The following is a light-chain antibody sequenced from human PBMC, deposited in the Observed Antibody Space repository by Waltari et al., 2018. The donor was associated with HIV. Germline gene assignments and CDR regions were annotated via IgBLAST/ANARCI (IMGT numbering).Light chain of an antibody. Sequence: QSVLTQPPSVSAAPGQKVTISCSGTSSNIGNNYVSWYQQPPGTAPKHLIYDNNQRPAGIPDGCAGSKAGTAATLGITGLQTGDEAEYYCGTWESSLSAVLVGGGTKLTVL. J-gene: IGLJ2*01. CDR3: GTWESSLSAVL. V-gene: IGLV1-51*01. CDR1: SSNIGNNY. CDR2: DNN.